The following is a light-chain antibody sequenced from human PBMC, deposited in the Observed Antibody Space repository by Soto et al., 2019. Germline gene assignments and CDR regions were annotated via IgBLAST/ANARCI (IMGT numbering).Light chain of an antibody. J-gene: IGKJ1*01. CDR3: QQNGALPPT. CDR1: QSVNSNY. V-gene: IGKV3-20*01. CDR2: DAS. Sequence: EIVLTQSPGTLSLSPGERATLSCRASQSVNSNYLAWYQQKPAQAPRLLIYDASSRATGIPDRFSGSGSGKDFTLTIRRLEPEDFAGYYCQQNGALPPTFGQGTKVEIK.